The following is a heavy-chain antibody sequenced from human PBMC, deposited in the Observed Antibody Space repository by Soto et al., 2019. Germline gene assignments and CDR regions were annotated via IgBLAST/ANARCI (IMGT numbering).Heavy chain of an antibody. Sequence: KPSETLSLTCTVSGGSISSGAYYWSWIRQHPGKGLEWIGYINYSGSTYYNPSLKSRVTTSVDTSKNQFSLILSSVTAADTAVYYCARGITIFGVVYFDYWGQVTLVTVS. J-gene: IGHJ4*02. CDR2: INYSGST. CDR1: GGSISSGAYY. CDR3: ARGITIFGVVYFDY. V-gene: IGHV4-31*03. D-gene: IGHD3-3*01.